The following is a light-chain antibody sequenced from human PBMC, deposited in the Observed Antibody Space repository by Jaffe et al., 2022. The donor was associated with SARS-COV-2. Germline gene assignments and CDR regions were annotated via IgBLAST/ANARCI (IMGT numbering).Light chain of an antibody. J-gene: IGLJ1*01. CDR3: QVWDSSSDHYV. V-gene: IGLV3-21*04. CDR1: NIGNKI. CDR2: YDS. Sequence: SYVLTQPPSVSVAPGKTARITCGGNNIGNKIVHWYQQKPGQAPVLVIYYDSDRPSGIPERFSGSNSGNTATLTISRVEAGDEADYYCQVWDSSSDHYVFGTGTKVTVL.